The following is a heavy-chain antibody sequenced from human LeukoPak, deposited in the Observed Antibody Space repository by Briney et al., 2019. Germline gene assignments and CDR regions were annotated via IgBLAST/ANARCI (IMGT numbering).Heavy chain of an antibody. CDR2: ISGSGGST. CDR3: ARDSSGIAAAGTTNDY. Sequence: GGSLRLSCAASGFTFSSYAMSWVRQAPGKGLEWVSAISGSGGSTYYADSVKGRFTISRDNSKNTLYLQMNSLRAEDTAVYYCARDSSGIAAAGTTNDYWGQGTLVTVSS. D-gene: IGHD6-13*01. J-gene: IGHJ4*02. V-gene: IGHV3-23*01. CDR1: GFTFSSYA.